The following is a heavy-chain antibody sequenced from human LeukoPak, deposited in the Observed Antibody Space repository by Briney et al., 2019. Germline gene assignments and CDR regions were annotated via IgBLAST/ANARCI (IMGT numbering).Heavy chain of an antibody. CDR3: ARAVAYYIDV. V-gene: IGHV4-34*01. Sequence: TPSETLSLTCAVYGGSFSGYYWSWIRQPPGKGLEWIGEINHSGSTNYNPSLKSRVTISVDTSKNQFSLKLSSVTAADTAVYYCARAVAYYIDVWGKGTTVIVSS. J-gene: IGHJ6*03. D-gene: IGHD6-19*01. CDR2: INHSGST. CDR1: GGSFSGYY.